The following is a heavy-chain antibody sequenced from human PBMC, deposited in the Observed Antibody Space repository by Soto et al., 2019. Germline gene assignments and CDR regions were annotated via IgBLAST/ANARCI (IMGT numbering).Heavy chain of an antibody. J-gene: IGHJ4*02. Sequence: GGTLRFPGASSGSNFSFYAMHWVRHSPGKGLEGVAVLSFDCLNIYYAGPLRGRCIISRDSSCSMRHLHMTASKPQDSAISYCARVGCSSIWCVGYFDYWGQGTLVTVSS. CDR3: ARVGCSSIWCVGYFDY. CDR1: GSNFSFYA. V-gene: IGHV3-30-3*01. CDR2: LSFDCLNI. D-gene: IGHD2-2*01.